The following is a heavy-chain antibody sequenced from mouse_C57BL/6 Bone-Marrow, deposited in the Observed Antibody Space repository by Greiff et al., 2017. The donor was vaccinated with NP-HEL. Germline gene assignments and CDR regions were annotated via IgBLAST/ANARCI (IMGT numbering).Heavy chain of an antibody. J-gene: IGHJ3*01. D-gene: IGHD1-1*01. Sequence: EVMLVESGGGLVKPGGSLKLSCAASGFTFSDYGMHWVSQAPEKGLEWVAYFSSGSSTIYYADTVKGRFTSSRDNAKNTLFLQMTSLRSEDTAMYYCARPGATRRRFAYWGQGTLVTVSA. V-gene: IGHV5-17*01. CDR2: FSSGSSTI. CDR3: ARPGATRRRFAY. CDR1: GFTFSDYG.